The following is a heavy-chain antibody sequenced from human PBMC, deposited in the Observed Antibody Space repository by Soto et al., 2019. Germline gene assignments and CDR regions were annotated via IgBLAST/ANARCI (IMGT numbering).Heavy chain of an antibody. CDR1: GFTFSKYN. V-gene: IGHV3-33*01. CDR2: IWFDGSNQ. Sequence: SLRLSCVATGFTFSKYNMHWVRQAPGKGPEWVAVIWFDGSNQYYAGPVQGRFTISRDNSRNTLYLQMNGLRAEDTAVYHCARDLYATYPSDAFNVWGQGTSVTVSS. CDR3: ARDLYATYPSDAFNV. D-gene: IGHD2-2*01. J-gene: IGHJ3*01.